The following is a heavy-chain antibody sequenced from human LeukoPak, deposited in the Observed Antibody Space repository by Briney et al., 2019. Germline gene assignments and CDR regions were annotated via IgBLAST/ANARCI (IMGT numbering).Heavy chain of an antibody. V-gene: IGHV3-30*02. CDR3: ARRYSSGGNDY. J-gene: IGHJ4*02. CDR1: GFTFSTYG. CDR2: IRHDGSNK. D-gene: IGHD6-25*01. Sequence: PGGSLRLSCAASGFTFSTYGIDWVRQAPGKGLEWVSFIRHDGSNKYYADSVKGRFAISRDNSKNTLYLQMDTLRAEDTAVYYCARRYSSGGNDYWGQGTLVTVSS.